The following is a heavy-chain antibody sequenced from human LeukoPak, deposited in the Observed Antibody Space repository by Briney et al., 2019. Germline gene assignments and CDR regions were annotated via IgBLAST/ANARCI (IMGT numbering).Heavy chain of an antibody. V-gene: IGHV4-4*02. CDR3: VRHGAFYFDS. J-gene: IGHJ4*02. CDR2: MHHIWST. CDR1: GFTVSSNY. D-gene: IGHD4-17*01. Sequence: GSLRLSCAASGFTVSSNYMSWVRQAAGKGLEWIGEMHHIWSTHYNPSLKSRVTMSTDKSENQLSLKLNSVTAADTAVYYCVRHGAFYFDSWGQGALVTVSS.